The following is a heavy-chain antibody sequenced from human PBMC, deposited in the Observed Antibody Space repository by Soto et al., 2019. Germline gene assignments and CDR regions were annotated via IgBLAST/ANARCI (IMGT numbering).Heavy chain of an antibody. D-gene: IGHD6-25*01. CDR1: GFTFSNYG. Sequence: QVQLVESGGGVVQPGRSLRLSCAAYGFTFSNYGMHWVRQAPGKGLEWVAAISYDGSNKYYADSVKGRFTISRDNSKNTLYLQMNSLRAEDAAVYYCAKEEQRLALDYWGQGTLVTVSS. J-gene: IGHJ4*02. V-gene: IGHV3-30*18. CDR3: AKEEQRLALDY. CDR2: ISYDGSNK.